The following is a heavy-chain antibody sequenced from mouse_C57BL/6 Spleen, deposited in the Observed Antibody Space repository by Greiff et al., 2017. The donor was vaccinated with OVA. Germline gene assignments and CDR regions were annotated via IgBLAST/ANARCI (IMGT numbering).Heavy chain of an antibody. J-gene: IGHJ3*01. V-gene: IGHV1-52*01. CDR3: ARQHYSKEGFAY. CDR2: IDPSDSET. D-gene: IGHD2-5*01. Sequence: VQLQQPGAELVRPGSSVKLSCKASGYTFTSYWMHWVKQRPIQGLEWIGNIDPSDSETHYNQKFKDKATLTVDKSSSTAYMQLSSLTSEDSAVYYCARQHYSKEGFAYWGQGTLVTVSA. CDR1: GYTFTSYW.